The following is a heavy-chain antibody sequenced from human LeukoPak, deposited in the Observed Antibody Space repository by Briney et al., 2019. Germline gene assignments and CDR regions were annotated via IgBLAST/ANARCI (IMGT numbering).Heavy chain of an antibody. CDR1: GFTFSSYW. Sequence: GGSLRLSCAASGFTFSSYWMSWVRQAPGKGLEWVANIEQDGSEKYYVDSVKGRFTISRDNAKNSLYLQMNSLRAEDTAVYYCAREGVVVVAATYFDYWGQGTLVTVSS. V-gene: IGHV3-7*03. J-gene: IGHJ4*02. CDR3: AREGVVVVAATYFDY. CDR2: IEQDGSEK. D-gene: IGHD2-15*01.